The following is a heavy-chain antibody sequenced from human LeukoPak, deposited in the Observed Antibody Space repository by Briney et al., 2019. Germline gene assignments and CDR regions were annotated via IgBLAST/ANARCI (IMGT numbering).Heavy chain of an antibody. Sequence: SETLSLTCAVYGGSFSGYYWSWIRQPPGKGLEWIGEINHSGSTNYNPSLKSRVTISVDTSKNQFSLKLSSVTAADTAVYYCARVAGYCSGGSSRTRFDPWGQGTLVTVSS. CDR1: GGSFSGYY. CDR3: ARVAGYCSGGSSRTRFDP. CDR2: INHSGST. J-gene: IGHJ5*02. V-gene: IGHV4-34*01. D-gene: IGHD2-15*01.